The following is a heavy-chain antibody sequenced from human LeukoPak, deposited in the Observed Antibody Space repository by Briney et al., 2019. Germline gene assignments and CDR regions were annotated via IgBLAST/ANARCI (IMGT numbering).Heavy chain of an antibody. D-gene: IGHD2-2*01. Sequence: SETLSLTCTASGGSISSYYWSWIRLPPGKGLEWIGYLSKSGNTNYSPSLKGRVTIFGDTSKNQFFLKLSSVTAADTAVYFCARGLPAAIVDYWGQGTLVTVSS. CDR2: LSKSGNT. CDR3: ARGLPAAIVDY. CDR1: GGSISSYY. V-gene: IGHV4-59*01. J-gene: IGHJ4*02.